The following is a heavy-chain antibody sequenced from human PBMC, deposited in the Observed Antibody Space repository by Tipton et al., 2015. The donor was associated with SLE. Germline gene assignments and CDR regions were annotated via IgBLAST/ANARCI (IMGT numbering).Heavy chain of an antibody. CDR1: GFTFSSYD. Sequence: SLRLSCAASGFTFSSYDMSWVRQAPGKGLEWVSAISGSGGSTYYADSVKGRFTISRDNSKNTLYLQMNSLRAEDTAVYYCAKDRSWSYYGRVLDYWGQGTLVTVSS. J-gene: IGHJ4*02. CDR3: AKDRSWSYYGRVLDY. D-gene: IGHD1-26*01. CDR2: ISGSGGST. V-gene: IGHV3-23*01.